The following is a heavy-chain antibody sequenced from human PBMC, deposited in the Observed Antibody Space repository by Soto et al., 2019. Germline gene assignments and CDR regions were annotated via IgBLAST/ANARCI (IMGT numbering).Heavy chain of an antibody. D-gene: IGHD3-22*01. CDR1: GGSISSYY. CDR2: IYYSGST. Sequence: QVQLQESGPGLVKPSETLSLTCTVSGGSISSYYWSWIRQPPGKGLEWIGYIYYSGSTNYNPSLKSRVTISVDTSKNQFSLKLSSVTAADTAVYYCAKITMSPRAGDAFDIWGQGTMVTVSS. J-gene: IGHJ3*02. CDR3: AKITMSPRAGDAFDI. V-gene: IGHV4-59*01.